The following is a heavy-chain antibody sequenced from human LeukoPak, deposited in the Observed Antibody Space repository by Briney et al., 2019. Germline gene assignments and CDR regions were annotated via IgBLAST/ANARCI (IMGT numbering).Heavy chain of an antibody. CDR3: AREAPTYCSSTSCSTHYYYYYYMDV. Sequence: SETLSLTCTVSGGSISSSSYYWGWIRQPPGKGLEWIGSIYYSGSTYYNPSLKSRVTISVDTSKNQFSLKLSSVTAADTAVYYCAREAPTYCSSTSCSTHYYYYYYMDVWGKGTTVTVSS. CDR2: IYYSGST. CDR1: GGSISSSSYY. V-gene: IGHV4-39*07. D-gene: IGHD2-2*02. J-gene: IGHJ6*03.